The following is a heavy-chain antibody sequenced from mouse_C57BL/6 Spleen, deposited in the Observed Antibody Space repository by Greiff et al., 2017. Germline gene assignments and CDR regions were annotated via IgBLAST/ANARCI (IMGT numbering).Heavy chain of an antibody. V-gene: IGHV1-72*01. CDR2: IDPTSGGT. D-gene: IGHD2-3*01. CDR3: ARGGYYSYWDLDV. J-gene: IGHJ1*03. Sequence: VQLQQPGAELVRPGASVKLSCTASGYTFTSYWMHWVKQRPGRGLEWIGRIDPTSGGTKYNEKFKSKATLTVDKPSSTAYMQLSSLTSEDSAVDYCARGGYYSYWDLDVWGTGTTVTVSS. CDR1: GYTFTSYW.